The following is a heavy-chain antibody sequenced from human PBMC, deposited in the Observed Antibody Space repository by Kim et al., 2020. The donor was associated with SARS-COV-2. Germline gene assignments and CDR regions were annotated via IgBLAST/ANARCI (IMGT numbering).Heavy chain of an antibody. CDR3: VKGPYAYIWGTYRSSFNCFDS. J-gene: IGHJ5*01. V-gene: IGHV3-9*01. D-gene: IGHD3-16*02. CDR1: GFTFDNYA. CDR2: ISWDSTYI. Sequence: GGSLRLSCEASGFTFDNYAMFWVRQAPGKGPEWVSSISWDSTYIAYADSVKGRFTILRDNSKNSLYLNMNSLRPDDTAFYYCVKGPYAYIWGTYRSSFNCFDSRGQGTLVTVSS.